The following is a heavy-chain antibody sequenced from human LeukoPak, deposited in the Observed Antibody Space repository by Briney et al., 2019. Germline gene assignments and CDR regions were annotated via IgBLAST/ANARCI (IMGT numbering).Heavy chain of an antibody. CDR2: MNPNSGNT. Sequence: ASVKVPCKASGYTFTSYDINWVRQATGQGLEWMGWMNPNSGNTGYAQKFQGRVTMTRNTSISTAYMELSSLRSEDTAVYYCARGSRGITFGGVIVTYWGQGTLVTVSS. V-gene: IGHV1-8*01. J-gene: IGHJ4*02. D-gene: IGHD3-16*02. CDR3: ARGSRGITFGGVIVTY. CDR1: GYTFTSYD.